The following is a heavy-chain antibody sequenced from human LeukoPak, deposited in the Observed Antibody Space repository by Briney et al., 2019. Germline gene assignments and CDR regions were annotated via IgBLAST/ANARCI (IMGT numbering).Heavy chain of an antibody. J-gene: IGHJ4*02. CDR3: ARPYYASERY. Sequence: PGGSLRLSCAASGFTFSSYWMSWVRQAPGRGLEWVANINQDGSEKYCVDSVKGRFTISRDNAKNSLYLQMNSLRAEDTAVYYCARPYYASERYWGQGTLVTVSS. CDR2: INQDGSEK. CDR1: GFTFSSYW. V-gene: IGHV3-7*01. D-gene: IGHD3-10*01.